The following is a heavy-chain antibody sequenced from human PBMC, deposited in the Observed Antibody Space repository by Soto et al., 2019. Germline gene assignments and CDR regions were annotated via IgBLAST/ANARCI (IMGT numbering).Heavy chain of an antibody. V-gene: IGHV3-21*01. Sequence: GGSLRLSCAASGFTFSSYSMNWVRQAPGKGLEWVSSISSSSSYIYYADSVKGRFTISRDNAKNSLYLQMNSLRAEDTAVYYCARDGLGYCSGGSCYPNWFDPWGQGTLVTSPQ. CDR1: GFTFSSYS. D-gene: IGHD2-15*01. CDR2: ISSSSSYI. CDR3: ARDGLGYCSGGSCYPNWFDP. J-gene: IGHJ5*02.